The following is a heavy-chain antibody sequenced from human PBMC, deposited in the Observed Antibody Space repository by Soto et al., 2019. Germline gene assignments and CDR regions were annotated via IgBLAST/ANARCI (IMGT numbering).Heavy chain of an antibody. Sequence: QLQLQESGPGLVKPSETLSLTCTVSGGSISSSSYYWGWIRQPPGKGREWIGSIYYMGSTYYNPSLKSRVTISVDTSKNQFSLKLSSVTAADTAVYYCAISTGLRVVVPAADYWGQGTLVTVSS. V-gene: IGHV4-39*01. CDR3: AISTGLRVVVPAADY. CDR1: GGSISSSSYY. J-gene: IGHJ4*02. D-gene: IGHD2-2*01. CDR2: IYYMGST.